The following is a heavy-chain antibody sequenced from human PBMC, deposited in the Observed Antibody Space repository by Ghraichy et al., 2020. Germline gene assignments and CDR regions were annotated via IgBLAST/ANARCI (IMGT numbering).Heavy chain of an antibody. CDR1: GFTFSSHW. Sequence: GESLNISCAASGFTFSSHWMTWVRQAPGKGLEWVANIKQDRSQRLYVDYVKGRFTVSRDNARNSLYLQMDSLRAEDTAIYYCARDAMFMLDAWGQGSLVTVSS. D-gene: IGHD3-16*01. J-gene: IGHJ5*02. V-gene: IGHV3-7*01. CDR2: IKQDRSQR. CDR3: ARDAMFMLDA.